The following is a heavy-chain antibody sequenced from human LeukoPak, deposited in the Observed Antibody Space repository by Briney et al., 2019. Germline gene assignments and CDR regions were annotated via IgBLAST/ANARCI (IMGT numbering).Heavy chain of an antibody. V-gene: IGHV3-48*04. CDR1: GFTFSSYA. Sequence: PGGSLRLSCAASGFTFSSYAMSWVRQAPGKGLEWVSYISSSSSTIYYADSVKGRFTISRDNAKNSLYLQMNSLRAEDTAVYYCARDRELLWFGERDAFDIWGQGTMVTVSS. D-gene: IGHD3-10*01. CDR3: ARDRELLWFGERDAFDI. CDR2: ISSSSSTI. J-gene: IGHJ3*02.